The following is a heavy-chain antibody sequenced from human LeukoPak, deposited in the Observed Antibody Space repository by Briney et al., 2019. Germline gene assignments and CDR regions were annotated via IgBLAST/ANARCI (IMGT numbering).Heavy chain of an antibody. Sequence: SETLSLTCTVSGGSISSSSYYWGWLRQPPGKGLEWIGSIYYSGSTYYNPSLKSRVTISVDTSKNQFSLKLSSVTAADTAVYYCASSGWYLIDYWGQGTLVTVSS. CDR3: ASSGWYLIDY. CDR2: IYYSGST. CDR1: GGSISSSSYY. D-gene: IGHD6-19*01. V-gene: IGHV4-39*01. J-gene: IGHJ4*02.